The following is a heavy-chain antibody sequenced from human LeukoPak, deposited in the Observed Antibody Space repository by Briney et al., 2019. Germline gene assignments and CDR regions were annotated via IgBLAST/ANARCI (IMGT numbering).Heavy chain of an antibody. CDR1: GFTFSSYG. J-gene: IGHJ4*02. CDR2: IWYDGSNK. CDR3: ARDFGDYGDLPYFDY. V-gene: IGHV3-33*01. Sequence: PGGSLGLSCAASGFTFSSYGMHWVRQAPGKGLEWVAVIWYDGSNKYYADSVKGRFTISRDNSKNTLYLQMNSLRAEDTAVYYCARDFGDYGDLPYFDYWGQGTLVTVSS. D-gene: IGHD4-17*01.